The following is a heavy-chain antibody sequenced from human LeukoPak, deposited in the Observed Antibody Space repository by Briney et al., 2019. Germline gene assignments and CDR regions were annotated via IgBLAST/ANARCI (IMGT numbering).Heavy chain of an antibody. V-gene: IGHV3-73*01. Sequence: GGSLRLSCAASGFTFSGSAMHWVRQASGKGLEWGGRIRSKANNYATTYAASVKGRFTTSRDDSKNTAYLQMNSLKTEDTAVYYCIRPYGDWGQGTLVTVSS. CDR3: IRPYGD. D-gene: IGHD4-17*01. CDR2: IRSKANNYAT. J-gene: IGHJ4*02. CDR1: GFTFSGSA.